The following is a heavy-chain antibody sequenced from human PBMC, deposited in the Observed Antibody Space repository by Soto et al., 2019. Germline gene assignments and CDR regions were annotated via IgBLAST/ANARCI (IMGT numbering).Heavy chain of an antibody. CDR3: ARIPTRFLEWLYFDY. CDR1: GFSLSNDRMG. V-gene: IGHV2-26*01. D-gene: IGHD3-3*01. CDR2: IFLSDEK. Sequence: SGPTLVNPTEPLTLTCTVSGFSLSNDRMGVSWIRQPPGKALEWLAHIFLSDEKSYSTSLKSRLTISKDTSKSQVVLTMTNMDPVDTATYYCARIPTRFLEWLYFDYWGQGTLVTVSS. J-gene: IGHJ4*02.